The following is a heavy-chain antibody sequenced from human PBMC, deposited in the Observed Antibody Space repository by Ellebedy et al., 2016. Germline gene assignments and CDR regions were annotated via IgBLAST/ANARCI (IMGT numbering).Heavy chain of an antibody. CDR2: ISPGSDIT. CDR3: YYGHYSGY. CDR1: GLNFNTFF. D-gene: IGHD4-17*01. Sequence: GESLKISXTASGLNFNTFFMTWVRQAPGKGLEWVSTISPGSDITRLADSVKGRFTISRDNSRNTLYLQMDSLRAADTAVYYCYYGHYSGYWGQGTLVTVSS. V-gene: IGHV3-23*01. J-gene: IGHJ4*02.